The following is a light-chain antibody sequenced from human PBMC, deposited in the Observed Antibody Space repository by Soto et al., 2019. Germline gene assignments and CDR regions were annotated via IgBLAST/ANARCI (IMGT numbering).Light chain of an antibody. Sequence: DIQMTQSPSSLSASVGDRVTITCRASQNIRNFLNWYQQKPGKAPKLLIYAALTLQSGVPSLQSGVPSRFSGSGSGTDFTLTISSLQPEDFATYYCQQSYSIPYTFGQGTKVDIK. CDR1: QNIRNF. CDR2: AALTLQSGVP. J-gene: IGKJ2*01. V-gene: IGKV1-39*01. CDR3: QQSYSIPYT.